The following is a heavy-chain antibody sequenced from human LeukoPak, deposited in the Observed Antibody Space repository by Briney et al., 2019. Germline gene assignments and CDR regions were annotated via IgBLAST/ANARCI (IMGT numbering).Heavy chain of an antibody. CDR3: ASQGIAVAGRDY. D-gene: IGHD6-19*01. J-gene: IGHJ4*02. Sequence: PSQTLSLTCTVSGGSISSGDYYWSWIRQPPGKGLEWIGYIYYSGSTYYNPSLKSRVTISVDTSKNQCSLKLSSVPAADTAVYYCASQGIAVAGRDYWGQGTLVTVSS. CDR2: IYYSGST. CDR1: GGSISSGDYY. V-gene: IGHV4-30-4*08.